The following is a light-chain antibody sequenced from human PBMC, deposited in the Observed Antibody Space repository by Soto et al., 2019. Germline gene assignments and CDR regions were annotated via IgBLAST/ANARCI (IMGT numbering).Light chain of an antibody. CDR3: RSYSVL. J-gene: IGLJ2*01. V-gene: IGLV2-14*02. CDR1: SSDVGNYDL. CDR2: EGS. Sequence: QSALTQPASVSGSPGQSITISCTGVSSDVGNYDLVSWYQHHTGKAPKLMIYEGSKRPSGVSPRFSGSKSGTTASLTISGLQPEGEADYYCRSYSVLFGGGTKLTVL.